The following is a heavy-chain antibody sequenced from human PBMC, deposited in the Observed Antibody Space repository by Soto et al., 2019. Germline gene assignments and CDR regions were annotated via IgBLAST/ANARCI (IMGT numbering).Heavy chain of an antibody. CDR1: ADSLSGGTNY. Sequence: SATLSLTCTVSADSLSGGTNYWNWVRQAPGKGLEGGGYIFDRVTTKYNLSLESRVTISQHTSKNQFSLRINSVIASDTAVYYCVGDWGPYWFEPWGQGNLVTVSS. CDR3: VGDWGPYWFEP. D-gene: IGHD3-16*01. V-gene: IGHV4-61*01. J-gene: IGHJ5*02. CDR2: IFDRVTT.